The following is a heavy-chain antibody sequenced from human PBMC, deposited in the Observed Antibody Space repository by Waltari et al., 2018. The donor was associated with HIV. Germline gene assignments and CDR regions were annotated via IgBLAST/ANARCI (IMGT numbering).Heavy chain of an antibody. V-gene: IGHV3-7*01. J-gene: IGHJ4*02. Sequence: EVQLVESGGDLVQPGGSLRLSCAVSGFTFTTYWMSWVRQAPGKGLEWVANINLNGIEKYYVDSVKGRFTISRDNAKNSLFLQMNSLRAEDTGIYYCARGWADYWGQGTLVTVSS. CDR3: ARGWADY. CDR1: GFTFTTYW. CDR2: INLNGIEK.